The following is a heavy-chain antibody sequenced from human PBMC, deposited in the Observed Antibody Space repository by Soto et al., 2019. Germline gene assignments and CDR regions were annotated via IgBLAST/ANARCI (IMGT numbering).Heavy chain of an antibody. J-gene: IGHJ6*02. CDR1: GYSFTSYW. Sequence: PGESLKISCKGSGYSFTSYWISWVRQMPGKGLEWMGRIDPSDSYTNYSPSFQGHVTISADKSISTAYLQWSSLKASDTAMYYCARRPHCSSTSCYDTYGMDVWGQGTTVTVSS. V-gene: IGHV5-10-1*01. CDR2: IDPSDSYT. D-gene: IGHD2-2*01. CDR3: ARRPHCSSTSCYDTYGMDV.